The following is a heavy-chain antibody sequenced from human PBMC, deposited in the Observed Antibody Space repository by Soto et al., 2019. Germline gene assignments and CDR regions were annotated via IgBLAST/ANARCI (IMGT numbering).Heavy chain of an antibody. CDR1: GGSIISYY. CDR2: IYNSGST. J-gene: IGHJ4*02. V-gene: IGHV4-59*08. CDR3: ARESTGYSSSWYRY. Sequence: PSETLSLTCTVSGGSIISYYWSWIRQPPGKGLEWIGYIYNSGSTNYNPSLKSRVTISVDTSKNQFSLKLSSVTAADTAVYYCARESTGYSSSWYRYWGQGTLVTVSS. D-gene: IGHD6-13*01.